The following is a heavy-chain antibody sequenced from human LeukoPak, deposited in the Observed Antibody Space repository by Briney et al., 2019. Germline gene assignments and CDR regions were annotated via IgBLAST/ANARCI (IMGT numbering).Heavy chain of an antibody. Sequence: SETLSLTCTVSGGSISSYYWSWIRQPPGKGLEWIGYIYYSGSTNYNPSLKSRVTISVDTSKNQFSLKLSSVTAADTAVYYCARHGYCSSTSCYMGGENWFDPWGQGTLVTVSS. CDR1: GGSISSYY. V-gene: IGHV4-59*08. CDR3: ARHGYCSSTSCYMGGENWFDP. D-gene: IGHD2-2*03. CDR2: IYYSGST. J-gene: IGHJ5*02.